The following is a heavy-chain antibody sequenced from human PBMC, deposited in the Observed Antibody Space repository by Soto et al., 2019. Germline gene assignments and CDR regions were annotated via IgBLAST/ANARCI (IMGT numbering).Heavy chain of an antibody. CDR3: ARSGYSGYDYGY. D-gene: IGHD5-12*01. Sequence: QVQLQESGPGLVKPSETLSLTCTVSGGSISSYYWSWIRQPPGKGLEWIGYIYYSGSTNYNPSLKSRXXIXAVXSKNQFSLKLSSVTAADTAVYYCARSGYSGYDYGYWGQGTLVTVSS. CDR1: GGSISSYY. CDR2: IYYSGST. J-gene: IGHJ4*02. V-gene: IGHV4-59*08.